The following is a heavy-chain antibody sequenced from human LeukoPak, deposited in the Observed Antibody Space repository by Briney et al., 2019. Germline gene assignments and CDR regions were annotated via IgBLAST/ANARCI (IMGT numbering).Heavy chain of an antibody. Sequence: GRSPRLSCAASGFTFSNYGMHWVRQAPGKGLEWVAVIWYDGSKTYYADSVKGQFTISRDNSKNTLYLQMSSLRAEDTAVYYCARNRYYGSENYYYYYYMDVWGKGTTVTVSS. CDR2: IWYDGSKT. CDR1: GFTFSNYG. CDR3: ARNRYYGSENYYYYYYMDV. J-gene: IGHJ6*03. D-gene: IGHD3-10*01. V-gene: IGHV3-33*01.